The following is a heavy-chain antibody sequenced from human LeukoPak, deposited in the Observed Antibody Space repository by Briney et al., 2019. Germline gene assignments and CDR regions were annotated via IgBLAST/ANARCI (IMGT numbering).Heavy chain of an antibody. Sequence: ASVKVSCKASGYMFTGFHLHWLRQAPGQGLEWMGWINPNSGGTNYAQKFQGRVTMTRDTSISTAYMELSRLRSDDTAVYYCASSSIVATTDFDYWGQGTLVTVSS. CDR3: ASSSIVATTDFDY. CDR2: INPNSGGT. V-gene: IGHV1-2*02. D-gene: IGHD5-12*01. J-gene: IGHJ4*02. CDR1: GYMFTGFH.